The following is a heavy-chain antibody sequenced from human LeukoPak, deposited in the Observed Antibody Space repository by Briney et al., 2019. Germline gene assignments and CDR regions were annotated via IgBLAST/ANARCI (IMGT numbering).Heavy chain of an antibody. Sequence: SETLSLTCTVSGGSISSGSYYWSWIRQPAGKGLEWIGRIYTSGSTNYNPSLKSRVTISVDTSKNQFSLKLSSVTAADTAVYYCARALGSGSFQTYYYYMDVWGKGTTVTISS. CDR1: GGSISSGSYY. CDR2: IYTSGST. J-gene: IGHJ6*03. CDR3: ARALGSGSFQTYYYYMDV. V-gene: IGHV4-61*02. D-gene: IGHD3-10*01.